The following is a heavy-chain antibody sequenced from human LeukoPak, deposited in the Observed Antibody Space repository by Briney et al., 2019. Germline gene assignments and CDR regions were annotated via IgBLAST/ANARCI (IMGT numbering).Heavy chain of an antibody. J-gene: IGHJ4*02. V-gene: IGHV4-30-4*08. CDR3: ARGRVQWVRTDY. CDR2: ISYSGNT. D-gene: IGHD6-19*01. Sequence: SETLSLTCTVSGDSISSADYYWSWVRQPPGKGLEWIGYISYSGNTYYKSSLRSRVTISLDTSKNQFSLKLTSMTVADTAVYYCARGRVQWVRTDYWGQGTLVTVSS. CDR1: GDSISSADYY.